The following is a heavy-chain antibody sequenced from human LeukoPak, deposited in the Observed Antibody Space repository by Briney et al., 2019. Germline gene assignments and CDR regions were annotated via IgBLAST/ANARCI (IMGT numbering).Heavy chain of an antibody. CDR2: IIPIFGTA. CDR1: GYTFTGYY. D-gene: IGHD5-18*01. J-gene: IGHJ4*02. CDR3: ARGTTLVTNYFDY. V-gene: IGHV1-69*13. Sequence: GASVKVSCKASGYTFTGYYMHWVRQAPGQGLEWMGGIIPIFGTANYAQKFQGRVTITADESTSTAYMELSSLRSEDTAVYYCARGTTLVTNYFDYWGQGTLVTVSS.